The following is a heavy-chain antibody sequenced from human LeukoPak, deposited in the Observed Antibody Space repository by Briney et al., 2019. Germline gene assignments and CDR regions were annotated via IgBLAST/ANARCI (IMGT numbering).Heavy chain of an antibody. J-gene: IGHJ4*02. CDR2: IYSGGST. V-gene: IGHV3-53*01. D-gene: IGHD6-13*01. CDR3: ARGPAAADTFFDS. Sequence: SGGSLRPSCAASGFTASNNYMSWVRQAPGKGLEWVSVIYSGGSTYHADSVKGRFTISRDNSKNTLYLQMNSLTAEDTAVYYCARGPAAADTFFDSWGQGTLVTVSS. CDR1: GFTASNNY.